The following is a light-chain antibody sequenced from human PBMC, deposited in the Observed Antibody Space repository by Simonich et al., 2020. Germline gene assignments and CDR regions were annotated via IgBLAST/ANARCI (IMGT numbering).Light chain of an antibody. J-gene: IGLJ3*02. CDR2: VNS. V-gene: IGLV1-40*01. CDR3: SSYTSSSTWV. CDR1: SSNIGAGDD. Sequence: QSVLTQPPSVSGAPGQRVTISCTWSSSNIGAGDDAHWYQQPPGTAPKLLIYVNSNRPSGVPHRFSGTKSGTSASLAITGLQAEDEADYYCSSYTSSSTWVFGGGTKLTVL.